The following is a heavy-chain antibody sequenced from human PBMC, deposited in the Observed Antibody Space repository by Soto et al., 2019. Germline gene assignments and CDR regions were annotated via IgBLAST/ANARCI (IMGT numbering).Heavy chain of an antibody. CDR2: INCGNGDT. V-gene: IGHV1-3*01. Sequence: QVQLVQSGAEVQKPGASVRLSCKTSGYIFTSYVLHWVRQAPGQGLEWVGWINCGNGDTKYSQNFHGRVTVTRDTPARTIYMEVTSLTSEDTALYYCVRSSSGWPNDPHYGMDVWGQGTMVTVSS. D-gene: IGHD6-19*01. CDR1: GYIFTSYV. CDR3: VRSSSGWPNDPHYGMDV. J-gene: IGHJ6*02.